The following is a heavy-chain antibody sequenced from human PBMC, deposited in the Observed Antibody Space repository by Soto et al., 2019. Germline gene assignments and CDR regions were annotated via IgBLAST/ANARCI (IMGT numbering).Heavy chain of an antibody. CDR3: ARRGIAVAGHIGWFDP. J-gene: IGHJ5*02. CDR1: GGSFSGYY. CDR2: INHSGST. V-gene: IGHV4-34*01. Sequence: SETLSLTCAVYGGSFSGYYCSWIRQPPWKGLEWIGEINHSGSTNYNPSLKSRVTISVDTSKNQFSLKLSSATAADTAVYYCARRGIAVAGHIGWFDPWGQGTLVTVSS. D-gene: IGHD6-19*01.